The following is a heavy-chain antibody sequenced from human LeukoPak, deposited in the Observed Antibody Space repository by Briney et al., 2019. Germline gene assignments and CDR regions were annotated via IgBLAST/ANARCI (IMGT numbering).Heavy chain of an antibody. J-gene: IGHJ6*03. V-gene: IGHV3-23*01. CDR2: ISGSGGST. Sequence: GGTQRLSCAASGFTFSNYGMSWVRQAPGKGLEWVSAISGSGGSTYYADSVKGRFTISRDNSKNSLYLQMNSLRAEDTAVYYCARGLEGYSYYYYMDVWGKGTTVTVSS. CDR1: GFTFSNYG. D-gene: IGHD2-15*01. CDR3: ARGLEGYSYYYYMDV.